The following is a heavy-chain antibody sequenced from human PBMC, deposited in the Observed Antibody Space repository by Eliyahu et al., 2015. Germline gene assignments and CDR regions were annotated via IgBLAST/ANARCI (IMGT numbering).Heavy chain of an antibody. CDR3: ARDQGAAAGTAYDAFDI. Sequence: QVQLVQSGSELKKPGASVKVSCXASXYTFTSXAMNWVRQAPGQGLEWMGWININTGNPTYAQGFTGRFXFSLDTSVSTAYLQISSLKAEDTAVYYCARDQGAAAGTAYDAFDIWGQGTMVTVSS. D-gene: IGHD6-13*01. CDR1: XYTFTSXA. CDR2: ININTGNP. V-gene: IGHV7-4-1*02. J-gene: IGHJ3*02.